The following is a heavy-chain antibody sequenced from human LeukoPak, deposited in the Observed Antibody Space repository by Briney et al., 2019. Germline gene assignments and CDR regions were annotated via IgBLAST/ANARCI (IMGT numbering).Heavy chain of an antibody. J-gene: IGHJ4*02. CDR3: ARGGSYYYDSSGYAVDGY. CDR1: GFTFSSYA. V-gene: IGHV3-20*04. Sequence: GRSLRLSCAASGFTFSSYAMSCVREAPGKGLVWVFGINFNGGSTGYAESAKGRFTVSRDNAKNCLSWQMDRLRAEDTALYYCARGGSYYYDSSGYAVDGYWGQGTLVTVSS. CDR2: INFNGGST. D-gene: IGHD3-22*01.